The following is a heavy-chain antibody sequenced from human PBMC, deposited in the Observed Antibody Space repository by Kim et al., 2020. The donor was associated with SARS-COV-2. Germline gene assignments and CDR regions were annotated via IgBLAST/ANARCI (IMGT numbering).Heavy chain of an antibody. CDR2: IYYSGST. J-gene: IGHJ3*02. Sequence: SETLSLTCTVSGGSISSSSYYWGWIRQPPGKGLEWIGSIYYSGSTYYNPSLKSRVTISVDTSKNQFSLKLSSVTAADTAVYYCARLLTYYYDSSGPSGAFDIWGQGTMVTVSS. D-gene: IGHD3-22*01. CDR1: GGSISSSSYY. V-gene: IGHV4-39*01. CDR3: ARLLTYYYDSSGPSGAFDI.